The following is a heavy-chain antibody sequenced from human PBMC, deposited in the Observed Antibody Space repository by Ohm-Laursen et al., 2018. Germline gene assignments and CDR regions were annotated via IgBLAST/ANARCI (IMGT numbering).Heavy chain of an antibody. Sequence: SLRLSCTASGFTFSSYAMSWVRQAPGKGLEWVSAISGSGGSTYYADSVKGRFTISRDNAKNSLYLQMNSLRAEDTAVYYCARDGQSSDWGQGTLVTVSS. CDR1: GFTFSSYA. CDR2: ISGSGGST. J-gene: IGHJ4*02. V-gene: IGHV3-23*01. CDR3: ARDGQSSD.